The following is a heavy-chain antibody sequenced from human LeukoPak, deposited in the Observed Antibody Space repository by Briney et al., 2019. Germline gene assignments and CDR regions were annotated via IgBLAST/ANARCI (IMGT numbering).Heavy chain of an antibody. V-gene: IGHV4-61*02. CDR3: ARETTGGWFDP. Sequence: SETLSLTCTVSGGSISSGSYYWSWIRQPAGKGLEWIGRIYTSGSTNYNPSLKSRVTISVDTSKNQFSLKLSSVTAADTAVYFCARETTGGWFDPWGQGTLVTVSS. CDR1: GGSISSGSYY. CDR2: IYTSGST. J-gene: IGHJ5*02. D-gene: IGHD4-17*01.